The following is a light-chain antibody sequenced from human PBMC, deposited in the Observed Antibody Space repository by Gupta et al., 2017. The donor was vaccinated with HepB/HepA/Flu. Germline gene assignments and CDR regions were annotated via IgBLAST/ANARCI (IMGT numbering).Light chain of an antibody. Sequence: QSALTQPASVSGSPGPSITISCTGTSGDVGGYNFVSWYQQHPGKVPKLLIYDVTNRPSGGSHRFSGSKSGNTASLTISGLQAEDEADYYCSSYTGNRNINYVFGTGTKVTVL. J-gene: IGLJ1*01. CDR3: SSYTGNRNINYV. CDR1: SGDVGGYNF. V-gene: IGLV2-14*03. CDR2: DVT.